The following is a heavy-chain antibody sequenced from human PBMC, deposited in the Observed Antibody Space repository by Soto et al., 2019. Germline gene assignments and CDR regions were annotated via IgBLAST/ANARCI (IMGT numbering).Heavy chain of an antibody. D-gene: IGHD1-26*01. V-gene: IGHV3-23*01. CDR3: ARDQVYGDYGHLVGATTWSTYYFDY. CDR1: GFTFSSYA. J-gene: IGHJ4*02. Sequence: GGSLRLSCAASGFTFSSYAMSWVRQAPGKGLEWVSAISGSGGSTYYAESVKGRFTISRDNSKNTLYLKMNILRAEDTAVYYCARDQVYGDYGHLVGATTWSTYYFDYWGQGTLVTVSA. CDR2: ISGSGGST.